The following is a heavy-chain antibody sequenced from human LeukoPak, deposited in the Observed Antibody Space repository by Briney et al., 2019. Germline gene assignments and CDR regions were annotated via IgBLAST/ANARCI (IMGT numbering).Heavy chain of an antibody. CDR2: IYTSGST. CDR3: ARGKYIDSGSYNVFDY. Sequence: SETLSLTCTVSGGSISSYYWSWIRQPAGKGLEWIGRIYTSGSTNYNPSLKSRVTMSVDTSKNQFSLKLSSVTAADTAVFYCARGKYIDSGSYNVFDYWGQGTLATVSS. V-gene: IGHV4-4*07. CDR1: GGSISSYY. D-gene: IGHD3-10*01. J-gene: IGHJ4*02.